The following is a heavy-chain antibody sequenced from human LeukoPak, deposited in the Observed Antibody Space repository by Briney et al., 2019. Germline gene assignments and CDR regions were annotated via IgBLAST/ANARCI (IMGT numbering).Heavy chain of an antibody. CDR2: ISGSGGST. CDR1: GFTFSSYA. D-gene: IGHD1/OR15-1a*01. Sequence: PGGSLRLSGAASGFTFSSYAMSWVRQAPGKGLEWVSAISGSGGSTYYADSVKGRFTISRDNSKNALYLQMNSLRAEDTAVYYCAKREQENPGVDYMDVWGKGTTVTVSS. V-gene: IGHV3-23*01. J-gene: IGHJ6*03. CDR3: AKREQENPGVDYMDV.